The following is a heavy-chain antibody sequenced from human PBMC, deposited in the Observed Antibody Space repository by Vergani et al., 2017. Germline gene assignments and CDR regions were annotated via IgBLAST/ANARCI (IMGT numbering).Heavy chain of an antibody. CDR3: TKGSHDYTGYFFHY. V-gene: IGHV3-23*01. CDR1: GFSFPGYA. CDR2: VSGSSATP. D-gene: IGHD3-3*01. Sequence: EVQLLESGGGLVQPGGSLRLSCEASGFSFPGYAMSWVRQAPGKGLEWVSSVSGSSATPYYADSVKGRFIISRDNSKNTLHLQMNSLRADDTAVYYCTKGSHDYTGYFFHYWGQGTQATVSS. J-gene: IGHJ4*02.